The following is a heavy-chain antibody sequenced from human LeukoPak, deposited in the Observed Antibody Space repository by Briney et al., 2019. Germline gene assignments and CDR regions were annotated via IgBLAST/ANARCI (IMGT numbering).Heavy chain of an antibody. Sequence: SETLSFTCTVSGGSISTSSYYWGWIRQPPGKGLEWIGNIYYSGSTYYNPSLKSRVTISVDTSKNQFSLKLTSVTAADTAVYYCARGSYPGWYNGEFDYWGQGTLVPVSS. CDR2: IYYSGST. J-gene: IGHJ4*02. CDR3: ARGSYPGWYNGEFDY. CDR1: GGSISTSSYY. D-gene: IGHD6-19*01. V-gene: IGHV4-39*07.